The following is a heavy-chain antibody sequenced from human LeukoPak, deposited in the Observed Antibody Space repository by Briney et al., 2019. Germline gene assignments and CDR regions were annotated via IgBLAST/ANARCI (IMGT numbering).Heavy chain of an antibody. Sequence: PGGSLRLSCAASGFTFSTYWMHWVRQAPGKGLVWVSHINVDGSGATYADSVKGRFTISRDNAKNTLYLHMNSLKAEDTAVYYCARATRIYSSGWCYSFDYWGQGTLVTVSS. CDR3: ARATRIYSSGWCYSFDY. CDR2: INVDGSGA. CDR1: GFTFSTYW. V-gene: IGHV3-74*01. D-gene: IGHD6-19*01. J-gene: IGHJ4*02.